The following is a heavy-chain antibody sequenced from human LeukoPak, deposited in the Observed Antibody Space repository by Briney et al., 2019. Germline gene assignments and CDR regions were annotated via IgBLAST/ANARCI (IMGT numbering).Heavy chain of an antibody. J-gene: IGHJ6*03. CDR1: GYSISSGYY. V-gene: IGHV4-38-2*02. CDR3: AREGRYRYGYNGYHLYMDI. D-gene: IGHD5-18*01. Sequence: SETLSLTCTVSGYSISSGYYWGWIRQPPGKGLEWIGSIYHSGSTYYNPSLKSRVTISVDTSKNQFSLKLSSVTAAETAVYYCAREGRYRYGYNGYHLYMDIWGKGTTVTVSS. CDR2: IYHSGST.